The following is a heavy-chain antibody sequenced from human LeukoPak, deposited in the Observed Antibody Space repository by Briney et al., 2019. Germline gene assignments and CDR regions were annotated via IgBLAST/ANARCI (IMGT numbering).Heavy chain of an antibody. CDR3: ARGGIAVAGTVPLFDY. Sequence: PSETLSLTCTVSGGSISSYYWSWIRQPPGKGLEWIGYIYYSGSTNYNPSLKSRVTISVDTSKIQFSLKLSSVTAADTAVYYCARGGIAVAGTVPLFDYWGQGTLVTVSS. CDR1: GGSISSYY. D-gene: IGHD6-19*01. V-gene: IGHV4-59*01. CDR2: IYYSGST. J-gene: IGHJ4*02.